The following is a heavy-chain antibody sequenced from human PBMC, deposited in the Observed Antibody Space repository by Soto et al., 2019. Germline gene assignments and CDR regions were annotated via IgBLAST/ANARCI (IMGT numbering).Heavy chain of an antibody. Sequence: QITLNESGPTQVKPRQTLTLTCTFSGFSLTTSGVGVGWIRQSPGKAPEWLALIYWDDDKRYSPSLKSRLTITKDLSKNKVVLTMADLDPADTATYYCAHRVLRTVFGLVTTTAIYFDFWGQGTPVAVSS. D-gene: IGHD3-3*01. J-gene: IGHJ4*02. CDR3: AHRVLRTVFGLVTTTAIYFDF. CDR2: IYWDDDK. CDR1: GFSLTTSGVG. V-gene: IGHV2-5*02.